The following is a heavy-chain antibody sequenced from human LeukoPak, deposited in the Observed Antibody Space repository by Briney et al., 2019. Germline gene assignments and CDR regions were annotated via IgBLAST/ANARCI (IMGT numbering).Heavy chain of an antibody. J-gene: IGHJ4*02. Sequence: GGSLRLSCAASGFTFSSSWMHWVRQAPGEGLEWVSRVNSDGSSTTYADSVKGRFTISRDNAKNTLYLQMNSLRAEDTAVYYCARVVDDYDSGGYSWFDFWGQGALVTVSS. CDR1: GFTFSSSW. D-gene: IGHD3-22*01. CDR3: ARVVDDYDSGGYSWFDF. CDR2: VNSDGSST. V-gene: IGHV3-74*01.